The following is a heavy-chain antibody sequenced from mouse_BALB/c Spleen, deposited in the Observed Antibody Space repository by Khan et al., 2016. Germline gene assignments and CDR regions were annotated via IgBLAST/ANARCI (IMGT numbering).Heavy chain of an antibody. CDR1: GDSITSGY. D-gene: IGHD1-1*01. CDR3: ARYDDITYVRAMDY. V-gene: IGHV3-8*02. Sequence: EVQLQESGPSLVKLSQTLSLTCSVTGDSITSGYWNWIRKFPGNKLEYMGYISHSGSTYYNPSLKSRISITRNTSKNPYYLQLNSVPTDDKSTYYCARYDDITYVRAMDYWGQGTSVTVSA. J-gene: IGHJ4*01. CDR2: ISHSGST.